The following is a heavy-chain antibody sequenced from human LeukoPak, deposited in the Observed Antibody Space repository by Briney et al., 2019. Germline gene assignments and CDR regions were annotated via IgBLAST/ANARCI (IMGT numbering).Heavy chain of an antibody. CDR2: IIPIFGTA. J-gene: IGHJ4*02. D-gene: IGHD6-19*01. V-gene: IGHV1-69*06. Sequence: SVKVSCKASGYTFTGYYMHWVRQAPGQGLEWMGGIIPIFGTANYAQKFQGRVTITADKSTSTAYMELSSLRSEDTAVYYCASQLIYSSGWIDFDYWGQGTLVTVSS. CDR3: ASQLIYSSGWIDFDY. CDR1: GYTFTGYY.